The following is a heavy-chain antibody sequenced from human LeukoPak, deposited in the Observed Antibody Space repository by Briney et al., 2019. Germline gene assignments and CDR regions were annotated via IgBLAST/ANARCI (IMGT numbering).Heavy chain of an antibody. V-gene: IGHV3-48*01. D-gene: IGHD3-22*01. CDR2: ISSSGSTI. Sequence: PGGSLRFSCAASGFTFSSYGVHWVRQAPGKGLEWVSYISSSGSTIYYADSVKGRFTISRDNAKNSLYLQMNSLRAEDTAVYYCAGDTATYYYDSSGYTLFDYWGQGTLVTVSS. CDR3: AGDTATYYYDSSGYTLFDY. J-gene: IGHJ4*02. CDR1: GFTFSSYG.